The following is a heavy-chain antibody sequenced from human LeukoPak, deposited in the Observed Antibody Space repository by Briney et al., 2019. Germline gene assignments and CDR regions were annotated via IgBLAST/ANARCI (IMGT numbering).Heavy chain of an antibody. CDR2: IYYSGTT. CDR1: RGSISSYY. Sequence: SETLSLTCTVSRGSISSYYWTWIRQPPGKGLEWIGYIYYSGTTNYNPSLKSRVTISLGTSKNRFTLNLSSVTAADTAVYYCARCIANIVATILDYWGQGTLVTVSS. D-gene: IGHD5-12*01. V-gene: IGHV4-59*01. CDR3: ARCIANIVATILDY. J-gene: IGHJ4*02.